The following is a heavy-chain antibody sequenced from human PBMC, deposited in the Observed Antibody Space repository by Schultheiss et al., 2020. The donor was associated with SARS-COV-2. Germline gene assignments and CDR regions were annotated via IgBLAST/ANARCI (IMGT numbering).Heavy chain of an antibody. CDR3: ATHYSSWPPFDY. D-gene: IGHD6-13*01. Sequence: SETLSLTCAVYGGSFSGYYWSWIRQPPGKGLEWIGEINHSGSTNYNPSLKSRVTISVDRSKNQFSLKLSSVTTADTAVYYCATHYSSWPPFDYWGQGTLVTVSS. J-gene: IGHJ4*02. CDR2: INHSGST. CDR1: GGSFSGYY. V-gene: IGHV4-34*01.